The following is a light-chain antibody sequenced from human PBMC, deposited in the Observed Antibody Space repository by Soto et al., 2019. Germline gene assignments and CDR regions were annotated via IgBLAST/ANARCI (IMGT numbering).Light chain of an antibody. Sequence: QSALTQPASVSGSPGQSITISCTGTSSDGGGYSYVSWYQQHPGKAPKLIIYDVFSRPSGVSTRFSGSKSGNTASLTISGLQADDEADYYCSSYSSANTLGVFGGGTKLTVL. J-gene: IGLJ2*01. CDR2: DVF. CDR1: SSDGGGYSY. V-gene: IGLV2-14*01. CDR3: SSYSSANTLGV.